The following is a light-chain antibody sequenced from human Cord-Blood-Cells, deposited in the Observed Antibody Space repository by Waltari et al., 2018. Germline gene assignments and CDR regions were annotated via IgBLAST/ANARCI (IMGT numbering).Light chain of an antibody. J-gene: IGLJ1*01. CDR1: SSDVGGYNY. CDR3: SSYAGSNKYV. V-gene: IGLV2-8*01. CDR2: EVS. Sequence: QSALTQPPSASGSPGQSVTISCTGTSSDVGGYNYVSWYQQHPGKAPKLMIYEVSKRPSGVPDGFSGSKSGNTASLTVSGLQAEDEAEYYCSSYAGSNKYVVGTGTKVTVL.